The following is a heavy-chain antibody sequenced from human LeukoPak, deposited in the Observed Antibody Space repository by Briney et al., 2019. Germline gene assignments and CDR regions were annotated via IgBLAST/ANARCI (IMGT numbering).Heavy chain of an antibody. Sequence: SETLSLTCTVSGGSISTYSWNWIRQSPGQGLEWIGYIKNNGGNYNNPSLRSRVTISLDTSKNQFSLKLTSVTAADTAVYYCARDAGGTWFDPWGQGTLVTVSS. CDR2: IKNNGGN. CDR1: GGSISTYS. CDR3: ARDAGGTWFDP. V-gene: IGHV4-59*01. J-gene: IGHJ5*02.